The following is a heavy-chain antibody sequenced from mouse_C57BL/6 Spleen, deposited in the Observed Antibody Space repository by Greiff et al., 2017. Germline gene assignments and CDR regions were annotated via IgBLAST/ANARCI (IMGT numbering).Heavy chain of an antibody. J-gene: IGHJ4*01. CDR2: IDPNSGGT. V-gene: IGHV1-72*01. CDR3: ARSSRGRDDAIDY. D-gene: IGHD3-3*01. CDR1: GYTFTSYW. Sequence: QVQLQQPGAELVKPGASVKLSCKASGYTFTSYWMHWVKQRPGRGLEWIGRIDPNSGGTTYNEKFKSKATLTVDKPSSTAYMQLSSLTSEDSAVYECARSSRGRDDAIDYWGQGTSVTVSS.